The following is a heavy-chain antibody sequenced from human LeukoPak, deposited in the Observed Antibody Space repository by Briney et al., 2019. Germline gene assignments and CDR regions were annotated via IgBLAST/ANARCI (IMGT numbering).Heavy chain of an antibody. V-gene: IGHV1-46*01. CDR1: GYTFTSYY. CDR2: INPSGGST. D-gene: IGHD1-26*01. CDR3: TRDRGGATKRLDN. J-gene: IGHJ4*02. Sequence: GASVKVSCKASGYTFTSYYMHWVRQAPGQGLEWMGIINPSGGSTSYAQKFQGRVTMTRDTSTSTVYMELSSLRSEDTAVYYCTRDRGGATKRLDNWGQGTLVTVSS.